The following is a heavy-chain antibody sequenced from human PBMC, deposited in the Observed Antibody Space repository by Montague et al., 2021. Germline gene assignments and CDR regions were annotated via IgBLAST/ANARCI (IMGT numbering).Heavy chain of an antibody. J-gene: IGHJ4*02. V-gene: IGHV4-38-2*02. CDR2: IFHSGST. Sequence: SETLSLTCTVSGYSISSGYYWGWIRQPPGKGLEWIRSIFHSGSTYYNPSLKSRVTISVDTSRNQFSLKLTSVTAADTALYYCARDREAAPFDYWGQGTLVTVSS. CDR3: ARDREAAPFDY. D-gene: IGHD2-15*01. CDR1: GYSISSGYY.